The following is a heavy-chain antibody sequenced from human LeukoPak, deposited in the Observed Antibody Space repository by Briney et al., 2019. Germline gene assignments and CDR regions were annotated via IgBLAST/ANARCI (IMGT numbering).Heavy chain of an antibody. CDR3: ARDGLLGYFDY. J-gene: IGHJ4*02. D-gene: IGHD3-16*01. Sequence: GGSLRLSCAASGFIVSSNYMSWVRQAPGKGLEWVSVIYSDGSIYYADSVKGRFTISRDNSKNTLYLQMNSLRAEDTAVYYCARDGLLGYFDYWGQGTLVTVSS. V-gene: IGHV3-53*05. CDR1: GFIVSSNY. CDR2: IYSDGSI.